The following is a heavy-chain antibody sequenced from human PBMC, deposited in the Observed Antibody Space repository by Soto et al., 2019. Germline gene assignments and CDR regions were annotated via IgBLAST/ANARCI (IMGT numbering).Heavy chain of an antibody. Sequence: PGGSPGLACAASGFIFENFGMSWVRQAPGKGLEWISSISGSGFKKYYADSVKGRFTIYRDNSKSTVYLELNNLSAEDTAVYHSAKPHRVDFVPLATLNRFDAWGQGSGVSVSS. V-gene: IGHV3-23*01. CDR2: ISGSGFKK. D-gene: IGHD3-3*01. CDR3: AKPHRVDFVPLATLNRFDA. J-gene: IGHJ5*02. CDR1: GFIFENFG.